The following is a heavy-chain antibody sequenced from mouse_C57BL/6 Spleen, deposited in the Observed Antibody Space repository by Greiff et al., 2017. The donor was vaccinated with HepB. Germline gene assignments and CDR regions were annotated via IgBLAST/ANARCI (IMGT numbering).Heavy chain of an antibody. Sequence: DVQLVESGGDLVKPGGSLKLSCAASGFTFSSYGMSWVRQTPDKRLEWVATISSGGSYTYYPDSVKGRFTISRDNAKNTLYLQMSSLKSEDTAMYYCARQSTVVATRFAYWGQGTLVTVSA. J-gene: IGHJ3*01. V-gene: IGHV5-6*01. CDR2: ISSGGSYT. CDR1: GFTFSSYG. D-gene: IGHD1-1*01. CDR3: ARQSTVVATRFAY.